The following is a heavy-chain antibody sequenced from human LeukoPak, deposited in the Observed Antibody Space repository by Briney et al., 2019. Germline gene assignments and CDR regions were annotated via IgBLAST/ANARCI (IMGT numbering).Heavy chain of an antibody. D-gene: IGHD2/OR15-2a*01. Sequence: PGGSLRLSCAASGFTVSSSNMNWGRQAPGKGLEWVSVIYSGGNTYYADSVKDRFTISRDNSKNTLYLQMSGLRTEDTAVYYCARDTENSTYGWGAFDIWGQGTMVTVSS. V-gene: IGHV3-66*01. J-gene: IGHJ3*02. CDR2: IYSGGNT. CDR3: ARDTENSTYGWGAFDI. CDR1: GFTVSSSN.